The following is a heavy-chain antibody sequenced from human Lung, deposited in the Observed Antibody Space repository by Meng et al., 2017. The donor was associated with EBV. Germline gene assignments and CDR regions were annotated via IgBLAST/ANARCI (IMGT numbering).Heavy chain of an antibody. D-gene: IGHD5-18*01. J-gene: IGHJ5*02. CDR2: IYYSGST. Sequence: QGQRKEPGPGPVKPSETPSLTSTVSGGSVNSGLYYWSWIRQPPGKGLEWIGYIYYSGSTNYNPSLKSRVTISVDTSKNQFSLKLSSVTAADTAVYYCARERDTRWFDPWGRGTLVTVSS. CDR3: ARERDTRWFDP. V-gene: IGHV4-61*01. CDR1: GGSVNSGLYY.